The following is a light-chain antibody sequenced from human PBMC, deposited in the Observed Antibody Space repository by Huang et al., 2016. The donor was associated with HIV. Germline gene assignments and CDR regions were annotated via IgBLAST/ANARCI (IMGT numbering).Light chain of an antibody. CDR2: LGS. V-gene: IGKV2-28*01. Sequence: DIVMTQSPLSLPVTPGQPASISCKSSQSLLHSNGYNYFDWYLQKPGQSPQLLISLGSNRASGVPERFSGSGSGTDFTLKISRVEAEDAGLYYCMQALQTPLTFGGGTKVEIK. CDR1: QSLLHSNGYNY. CDR3: MQALQTPLT. J-gene: IGKJ4*01.